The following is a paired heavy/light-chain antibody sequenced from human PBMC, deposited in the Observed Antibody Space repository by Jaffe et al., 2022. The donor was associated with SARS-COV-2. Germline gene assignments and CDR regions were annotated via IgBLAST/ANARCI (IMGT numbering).Heavy chain of an antibody. Sequence: EVQLVESGGGLVQPGGSLRLSCAASGFTFSTYRMNWVRQAPGKGLEWVAYIDSSSGSVHYADSVKGRVTISRDNVKNSLSLQMNSLRDEDSAVYFCAREAGGCCHYLDYWGQGALVTVSS. J-gene: IGHJ4*02. D-gene: IGHD2-15*01. V-gene: IGHV3-48*02. CDR3: AREAGGCCHYLDY. CDR2: IDSSSGSV. CDR1: GFTFSTYR.
Light chain of an antibody. V-gene: IGKV3-11*01. Sequence: EIVLTQSPATLSLSPGERATLSCRASQSVGVYLGWYQQKPGQAPRLLIYDASNRATGIPARFSGSGSGTDFTLTISSLEPEDFAVYYCQQRNNWPLTFGGGTKVEIK. J-gene: IGKJ4*01. CDR1: QSVGVY. CDR3: QQRNNWPLT. CDR2: DAS.